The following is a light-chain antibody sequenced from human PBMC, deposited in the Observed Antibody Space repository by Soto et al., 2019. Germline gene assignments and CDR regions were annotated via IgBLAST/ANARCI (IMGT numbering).Light chain of an antibody. CDR1: QGISNW. V-gene: IGKV1-12*01. J-gene: IGKJ4*01. Sequence: DIQMTQSPSSVSASVGDRVSITCRASQGISNWLAWYQQKPGRAPKLLIYTGSSLQSGDPSRFSGTGSGKDFTLTISSLQPEDVATFYCQQANSFPLTFGGGNKVEIK. CDR2: TGS. CDR3: QQANSFPLT.